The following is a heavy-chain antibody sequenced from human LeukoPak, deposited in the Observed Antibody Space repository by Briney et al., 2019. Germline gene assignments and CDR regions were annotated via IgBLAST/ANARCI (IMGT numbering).Heavy chain of an antibody. CDR1: GFTFSSYS. CDR3: AKGISRFGLLDAFDI. Sequence: GGSLRLSCAASGFTFSSYSINWVRQAPGKGPEWISYISSSSDTIKYADSVAGRFTISRDNSKNTLYLQMNTLRTEDTAVYLCAKGISRFGLLDAFDIWGQGTLVTVSS. D-gene: IGHD3-10*01. CDR2: ISSSSDTI. J-gene: IGHJ3*02. V-gene: IGHV3-48*01.